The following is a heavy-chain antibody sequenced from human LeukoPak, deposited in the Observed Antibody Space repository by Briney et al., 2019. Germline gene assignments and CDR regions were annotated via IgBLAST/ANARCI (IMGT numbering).Heavy chain of an antibody. J-gene: IGHJ5*02. V-gene: IGHV1-8*01. CDR3: ARGSYSSSWLGGNWFDP. D-gene: IGHD6-13*01. CDR1: GYTFTSYD. Sequence: ASVKVSCKASGYTFTSYDINWVRQATGQGLEWMGWMNPNSGNTGYAQKFQGRVTMTRNTSISTAYMELSSLRSEDTAVYYCARGSYSSSWLGGNWFDPWGQGTLVTVSS. CDR2: MNPNSGNT.